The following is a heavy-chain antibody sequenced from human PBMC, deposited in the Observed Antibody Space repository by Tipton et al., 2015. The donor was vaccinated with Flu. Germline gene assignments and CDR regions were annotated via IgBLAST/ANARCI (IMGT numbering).Heavy chain of an antibody. CDR3: ARDGAHSGSGTHYNSFLGKYYFDY. Sequence: VQLVQSGAEVEQPGASVKVSCKASGYTFTNFGISWVRQAPGQGLEWMGWISAYNGNTKYAQKLQGRVSMTTDTSTSTAYMELRSLRSDDTAVYYCARDGAHSGSGTHYNSFLGKYYFDYWGQGTLVTVSS. CDR2: ISAYNGNT. J-gene: IGHJ4*02. D-gene: IGHD3-10*01. V-gene: IGHV1-18*01. CDR1: GYTFTNFG.